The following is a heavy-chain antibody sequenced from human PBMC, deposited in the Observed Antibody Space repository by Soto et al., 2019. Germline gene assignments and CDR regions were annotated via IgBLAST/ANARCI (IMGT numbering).Heavy chain of an antibody. V-gene: IGHV1-2*04. J-gene: IGHJ3*01. Sequence: QVHLVQSGAEVKKPGASVKVSCKASGYTFTGCYIHWVRQAPGQGLEWMGWINPKSGGANIAQKFQGWVTMTRDTSISTTYMELSNLRSNDTAVYYCARDYYDGSASYGIEFWGQGTMVTVAS. D-gene: IGHD3-16*01. CDR2: INPKSGGA. CDR1: GYTFTGCY. CDR3: ARDYYDGSASYGIEF.